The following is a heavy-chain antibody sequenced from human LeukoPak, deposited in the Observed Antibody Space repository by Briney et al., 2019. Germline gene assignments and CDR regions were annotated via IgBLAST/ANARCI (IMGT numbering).Heavy chain of an antibody. Sequence: GGSLRLSCAASGFTFSSYAMSWVRQAPGKGLEWVSAISGSGGSTYYADSVKGRFTISRDNSKNTLYLQMNSLRAEDTAVYYCAKDTESPSLSSSWGWAVAGTHSDYWGQGTLVTVSS. CDR3: AKDTESPSLSSSWGWAVAGTHSDY. CDR1: GFTFSSYA. J-gene: IGHJ4*02. D-gene: IGHD6-19*01. V-gene: IGHV3-23*01. CDR2: ISGSGGST.